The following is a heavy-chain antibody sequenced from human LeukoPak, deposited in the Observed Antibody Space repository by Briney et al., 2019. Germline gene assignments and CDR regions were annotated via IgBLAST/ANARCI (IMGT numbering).Heavy chain of an antibody. V-gene: IGHV4-34*01. CDR3: ASLAGIAVGNWFDP. CDR1: GGSFSAYY. CDR2: INHSGST. Sequence: SETLSLTCAVYGGSFSAYYWSWIRQPPGKGLEWIGEINHSGSTNYNPSLKSRVTISVDTSKNQFSLKLSSVTAADTAVYFCASLAGIAVGNWFDPWGQGTLVTVSS. D-gene: IGHD6-19*01. J-gene: IGHJ5*02.